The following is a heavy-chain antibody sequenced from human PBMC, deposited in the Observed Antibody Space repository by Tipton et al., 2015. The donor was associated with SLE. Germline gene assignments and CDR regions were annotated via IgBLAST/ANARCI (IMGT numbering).Heavy chain of an antibody. CDR3: ARSGLRRVDAGRMDV. Sequence: TLSLTCTVSDGSISSTNYYWGWIRQPPGKGLEWIGSIFYTGSTYYNPSLKSRVSFSIDTSKHQFSLKLNSVTAADTAVYYCARSGLRRVDAGRMDVWGQGTTVTVSS. D-gene: IGHD5-18*01. J-gene: IGHJ6*02. CDR2: IFYTGST. V-gene: IGHV4-39*07. CDR1: DGSISSTNYY.